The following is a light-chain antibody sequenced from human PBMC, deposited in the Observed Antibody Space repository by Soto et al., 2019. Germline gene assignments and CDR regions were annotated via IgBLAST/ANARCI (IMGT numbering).Light chain of an antibody. J-gene: IGKJ4*01. CDR1: QSGSSY. V-gene: IGKV3-11*01. Sequence: EMVLTQSPATLYLSPGERATLSCRASQSGSSYLAWFQQKPCQAPRLLIYDAFNRATGIPARFSGRGSGTDFTLTITSLEPEDFAVYFCQRRSDWALGFGGGTKGEIK. CDR2: DAF. CDR3: QRRSDWALG.